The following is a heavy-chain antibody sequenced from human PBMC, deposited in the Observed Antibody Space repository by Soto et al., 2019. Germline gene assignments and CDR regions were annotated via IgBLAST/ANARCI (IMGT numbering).Heavy chain of an antibody. V-gene: IGHV3-30-3*01. J-gene: IGHJ6*02. Sequence: CLRGSCVASGFTFSGYAMHWFRQAPGKGLEWVALISYDGTNEYYADSVKGRFTISRDNSKNTQFLQMNSLRPDDAAVYYCARGGGGYHSYGMDVWGQGTTVTVSS. CDR1: GFTFSGYA. CDR2: ISYDGTNE. CDR3: ARGGGGYHSYGMDV. D-gene: IGHD2-2*01.